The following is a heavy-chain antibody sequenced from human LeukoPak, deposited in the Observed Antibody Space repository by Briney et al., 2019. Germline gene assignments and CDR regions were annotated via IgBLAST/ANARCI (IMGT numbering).Heavy chain of an antibody. CDR2: INWNGASI. J-gene: IGHJ4*02. CDR3: ARERGRFCSSTSCYAFDY. Sequence: GGSLRLSCAASGFTFDEHAMSWVRQAPGKGLEWVSSINWNGASIGYADSVRGRFTISRDNANNSLYLQMNSLRAEDTAFYYCARERGRFCSSTSCYAFDYWGQGTLATVSS. D-gene: IGHD2-2*01. V-gene: IGHV3-20*04. CDR1: GFTFDEHA.